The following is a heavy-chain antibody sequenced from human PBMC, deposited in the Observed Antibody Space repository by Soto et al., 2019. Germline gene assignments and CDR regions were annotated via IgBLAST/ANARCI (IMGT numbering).Heavy chain of an antibody. Sequence: PGGSLRLSCAASGFTFSSCAMSWVRQAPGKGLEWVSAISGSGGSTYYADSVKGRFTISRDNSKNTLYLQMNSLRAEDTAVYYCAKDTSPVVVSTTPFDYWGQGTLVTVSS. CDR3: AKDTSPVVVSTTPFDY. J-gene: IGHJ4*02. CDR1: GFTFSSCA. CDR2: ISGSGGST. D-gene: IGHD3-22*01. V-gene: IGHV3-23*01.